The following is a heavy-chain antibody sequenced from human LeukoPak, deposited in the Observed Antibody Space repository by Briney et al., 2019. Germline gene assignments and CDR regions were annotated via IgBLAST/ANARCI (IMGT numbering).Heavy chain of an antibody. CDR2: IYSGGST. V-gene: IGHV3-53*01. CDR3: ARISYSSSWPIYYFDY. D-gene: IGHD6-13*01. Sequence: GGSLRLSCAASGFTFSSYAMSWVRQAPGKGLEWVSVIYSGGSTYYADSVKGRFTISRDNSKNTLYLQMNSLRAEDTAVYYCARISYSSSWPIYYFDYWGQGTLVTVSS. CDR1: GFTFSSYA. J-gene: IGHJ4*02.